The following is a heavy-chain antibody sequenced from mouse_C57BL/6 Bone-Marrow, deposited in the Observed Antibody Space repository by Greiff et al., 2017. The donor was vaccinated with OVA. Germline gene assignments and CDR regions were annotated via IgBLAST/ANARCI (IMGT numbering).Heavy chain of an antibody. CDR1: GFTFSDAW. CDR2: IRNKANNHAT. CDR3: TQYYYGSSFPPEFAY. V-gene: IGHV6-6*01. Sequence: EVQRVESGGGLVQPGGSMKLSCAASGFTFSDAWMDWVRQSPEKGLEWVAEIRNKANNHATYYAESVKGRFTISRDDSKSSVYLQMNSLRAEDTGIYYCTQYYYGSSFPPEFAYWGQGTLVTVSA. D-gene: IGHD1-1*01. J-gene: IGHJ3*01.